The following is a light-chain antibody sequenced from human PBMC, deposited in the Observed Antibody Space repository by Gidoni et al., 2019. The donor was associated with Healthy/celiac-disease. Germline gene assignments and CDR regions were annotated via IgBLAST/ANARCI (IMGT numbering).Light chain of an antibody. CDR3: QQRSNWPPVIT. J-gene: IGKJ3*01. V-gene: IGKV3-11*01. CDR1: QRVSSY. CDR2: DAS. Sequence: EIVLTQSPATLSLSPGERATLSSRASQRVSSYLAWYQQKPGQAPRLLIYDASNRATGIPARFSGSGSGTDFTLTISSLESEDFAVYYCQQRSNWPPVITFGPGTKVDIK.